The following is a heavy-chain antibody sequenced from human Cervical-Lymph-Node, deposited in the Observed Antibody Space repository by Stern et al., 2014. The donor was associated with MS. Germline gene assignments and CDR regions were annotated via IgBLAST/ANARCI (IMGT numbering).Heavy chain of an antibody. CDR1: GFTFSSSA. V-gene: IGHV3-23*04. D-gene: IGHD4-17*01. J-gene: IGHJ4*02. Sequence: EEQLVESGGGLVKPGGSLRLSCAASGFTFSSSAMSWVRPAPGKGLAWVSAISGSGGSTYYADSVKGRFTISRDKSKNTLYLQMNSLRAEDTAVYYCAKSTVTSLSDYWGQGTLVTVSS. CDR2: ISGSGGST. CDR3: AKSTVTSLSDY.